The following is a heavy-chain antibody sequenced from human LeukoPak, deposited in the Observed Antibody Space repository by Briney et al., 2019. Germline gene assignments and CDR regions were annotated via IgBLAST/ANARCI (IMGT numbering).Heavy chain of an antibody. CDR3: ASTGYTTVY. V-gene: IGHV3-30*19. CDR2: ISYDGSNK. D-gene: IGHD1-1*01. Sequence: GGSLRLSCAASGFPFSSYGMHWVRQAPGKGLEWVAVISYDGSNKYYADSVKGRFTISRDNSKNTLYLQMNSLRAEDTAVYYCASTGYTTVYWGQGTLVTVSS. CDR1: GFPFSSYG. J-gene: IGHJ4*02.